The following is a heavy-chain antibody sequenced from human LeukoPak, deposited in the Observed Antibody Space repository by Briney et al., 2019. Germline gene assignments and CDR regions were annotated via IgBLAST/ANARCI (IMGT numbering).Heavy chain of an antibody. CDR1: EFTVSRNY. Sequence: GGSLRLSCAVSEFTVSRNYMNWVRQAPGKGLEWVSLIYSGGGTEYADSVRGRFTISRDNSKNTLFLQMNSLRAEDTAVYYCARKTDTTVGGDYWGRGTLSPSPQ. D-gene: IGHD1-26*01. J-gene: IGHJ4*02. CDR2: IYSGGGT. V-gene: IGHV3-53*01. CDR3: ARKTDTTVGGDY.